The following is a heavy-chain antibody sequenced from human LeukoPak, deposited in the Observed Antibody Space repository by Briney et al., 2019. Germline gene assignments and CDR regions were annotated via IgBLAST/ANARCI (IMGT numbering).Heavy chain of an antibody. Sequence: SETLSLTCTVSGYSISSGYYWGWIRQPPGKGLEWIGSIYHSGSTYYNPSLKSRVTISVDTSKNQFSLKLSSVTAADTAVYYCARSEGIYYYYMDVWGKGTTVTVS. CDR2: IYHSGST. CDR1: GYSISSGYY. V-gene: IGHV4-38-2*02. CDR3: ARSEGIYYYYMDV. J-gene: IGHJ6*03.